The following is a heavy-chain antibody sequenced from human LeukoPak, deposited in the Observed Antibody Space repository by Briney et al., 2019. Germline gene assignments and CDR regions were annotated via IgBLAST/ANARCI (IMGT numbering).Heavy chain of an antibody. D-gene: IGHD5-18*01. CDR3: ARDRVPFRGYSYGTDAFDI. V-gene: IGHV1-46*01. CDR1: GYTFTSYY. Sequence: GASVKVSCKASGYTFTSYYMHWVRQAPGQGLEWIGIINPSGGSTSYAQKFQGRVTMTRDTSTSTVYMELSSLRSEDTAVYYCARDRVPFRGYSYGTDAFDIWGQGTMVTVSS. CDR2: INPSGGST. J-gene: IGHJ3*02.